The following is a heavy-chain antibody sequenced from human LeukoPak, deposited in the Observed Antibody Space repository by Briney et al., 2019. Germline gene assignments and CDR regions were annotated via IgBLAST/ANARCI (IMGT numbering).Heavy chain of an antibody. V-gene: IGHV5-51*01. CDR1: GDSFTSYW. D-gene: IGHD1-26*01. Sequence: GESLKISCKGSGDSFTSYWIGWVRQLPGKGLEWMGIIYPGDSDTRYSSSFQGQVTISADKSISTAYLQWSSLKASDTAMYYCARLRVGEDEAFDIWGQGTMVTVSS. J-gene: IGHJ3*02. CDR3: ARLRVGEDEAFDI. CDR2: IYPGDSDT.